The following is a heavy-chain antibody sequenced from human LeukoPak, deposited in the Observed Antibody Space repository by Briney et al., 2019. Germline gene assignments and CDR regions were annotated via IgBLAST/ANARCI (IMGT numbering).Heavy chain of an antibody. CDR2: IYYSGNT. CDR1: GGSFSGYY. CDR3: SRSWMVGGGAFDI. J-gene: IGHJ3*02. D-gene: IGHD3-10*01. V-gene: IGHV4-34*01. Sequence: KPSETLSLTCAVYGGSFSGYYWSWIRQPPGRGLEWIGSIYYSGNTYCNPYLKSRVTISVDTSKKQFSLKLSPVTAADTAVYYYSRSWMVGGGAFDIWGQGTLVTVSS.